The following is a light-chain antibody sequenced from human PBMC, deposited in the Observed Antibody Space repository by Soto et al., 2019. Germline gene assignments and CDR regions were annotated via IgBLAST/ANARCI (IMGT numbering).Light chain of an antibody. Sequence: QSVLAQPAYVSWAPGQSITISCTGTSSDVGAYDSVSWYQQHPHKAPQLIIYKGTQRPSGVSNRFSGSTSGNAASLTISGLQADDEADYFCCSSAPESTYVCGTGTKVTVL. V-gene: IGLV2-23*01. CDR1: SSDVGAYDS. J-gene: IGLJ1*01. CDR2: KGT. CDR3: CSSAPESTYV.